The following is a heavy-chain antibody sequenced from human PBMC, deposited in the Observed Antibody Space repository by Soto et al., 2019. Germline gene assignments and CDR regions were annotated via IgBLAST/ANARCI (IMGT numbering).Heavy chain of an antibody. CDR2: ISGSGGST. V-gene: IGHV3-23*01. D-gene: IGHD5-12*01. Sequence: EVQLLESGGGLVQPGGSLRLSCAASGFTFSSYAMSWVRQAPGKGLEWVSAISGSGGSTYYADSVKGRFTISRDNSKNTLYLQMNGLRAEDTAVYYCAKWGGGGYDSNYYYYGMDVWGQGTTVTVSS. CDR1: GFTFSSYA. J-gene: IGHJ6*02. CDR3: AKWGGGGYDSNYYYYGMDV.